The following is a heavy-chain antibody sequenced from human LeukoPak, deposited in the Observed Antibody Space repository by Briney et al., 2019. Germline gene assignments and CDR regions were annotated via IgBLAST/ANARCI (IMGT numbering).Heavy chain of an antibody. Sequence: ASVKVSCKASGYTFTSYAMNWVRQAPGQGLEWMGWINPNSGGTNYVQKFQGRVTMTRDTSISTAYMELSRLRSDDTAVYYCARDYRNSLDYWGQGTLVTVSS. CDR1: GYTFTSYA. J-gene: IGHJ4*02. D-gene: IGHD1-14*01. V-gene: IGHV1-2*02. CDR3: ARDYRNSLDY. CDR2: INPNSGGT.